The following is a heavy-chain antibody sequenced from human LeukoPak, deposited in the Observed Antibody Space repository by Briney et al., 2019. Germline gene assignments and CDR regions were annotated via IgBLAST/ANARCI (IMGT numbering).Heavy chain of an antibody. CDR1: GFTFSSYS. V-gene: IGHV3-21*01. D-gene: IGHD6-19*01. J-gene: IGHJ4*02. CDR3: ARYSSGWYGHIDY. Sequence: TSGGSLRLSCAASGFTFSSYSMNWVRQAPGKGLEWVSSISSSSSYIYYADSVKGRFTISRDNAENSLYLQMNSLRAEDTAVYYCARYSSGWYGHIDYWGQGTLVTVSS. CDR2: ISSSSSYI.